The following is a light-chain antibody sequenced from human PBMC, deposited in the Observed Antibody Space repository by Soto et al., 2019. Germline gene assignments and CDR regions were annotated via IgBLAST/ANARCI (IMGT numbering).Light chain of an antibody. CDR1: SSDVGGYNY. Sequence: QSALTQPPSASGSPGQSVPISCTGTSSDVGGYNYVSWYQQYPGKVPKLMVYEVNKRPSGVPDRSSGSKSGNTASLTVSGYQAEDEADYYCTSYAGGNNVFGTGTKLTVL. CDR2: EVN. V-gene: IGLV2-8*01. CDR3: TSYAGGNNV. J-gene: IGLJ1*01.